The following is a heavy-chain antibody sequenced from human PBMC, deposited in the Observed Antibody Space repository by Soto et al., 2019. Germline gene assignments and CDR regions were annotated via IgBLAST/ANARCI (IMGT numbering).Heavy chain of an antibody. J-gene: IGHJ3*02. Sequence: EVQLVESGGGLVKPGGSLRVSCAASGFSFTSYTMNWVRQAPEKGLEWVASISAGGRSIYYADSLKGRSTVSRDNAKSSLYLQVSSLRAEDTAVHHCARSTPGNPFDIWGQGTMVTVSS. D-gene: IGHD3-10*01. CDR3: ARSTPGNPFDI. CDR2: ISAGGRSI. V-gene: IGHV3-21*01. CDR1: GFSFTSYT.